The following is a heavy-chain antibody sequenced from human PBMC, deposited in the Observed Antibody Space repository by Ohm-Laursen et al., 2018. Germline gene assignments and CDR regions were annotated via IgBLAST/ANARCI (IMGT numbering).Heavy chain of an antibody. CDR3: AKSAPYCGGDCQNGY. D-gene: IGHD2-21*02. V-gene: IGHV3-11*01. Sequence: SLRLSCTASGFTFSDYYMSWIRQAPGKGLEWVSSMTSSGSVMPYLDSVKGRFTISRDNAKNSLYLQMNSLRAEDTAVYYCAKSAPYCGGDCQNGYWGQGTLVTVSS. J-gene: IGHJ4*02. CDR1: GFTFSDYY. CDR2: MTSSGSVM.